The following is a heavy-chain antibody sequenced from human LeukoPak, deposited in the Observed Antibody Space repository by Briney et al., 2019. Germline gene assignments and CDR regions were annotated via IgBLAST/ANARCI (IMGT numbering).Heavy chain of an antibody. V-gene: IGHV1-18*01. D-gene: IGHD6-13*01. J-gene: IGHJ6*03. Sequence: GASVKVSCKASGHTFTSYGISWVRQAPGQGLEWMGWISAYNGNTNYAQKLQGRVTMTTDTSTSTAYMELRSLRSDDTAVYYCARDMGSSWSTLTYYYYYMDVWGKGTTVTVSS. CDR2: ISAYNGNT. CDR3: ARDMGSSWSTLTYYYYYMDV. CDR1: GHTFTSYG.